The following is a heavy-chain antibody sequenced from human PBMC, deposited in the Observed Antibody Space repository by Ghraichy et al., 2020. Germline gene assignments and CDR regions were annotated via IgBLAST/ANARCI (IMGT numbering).Heavy chain of an antibody. D-gene: IGHD1-7*01. CDR3: ARDGNWNYAKDAFDI. J-gene: IGHJ3*02. CDR1: GGSISSGGYY. CDR2: IYYSGST. V-gene: IGHV4-31*03. Sequence: SQTLSLTCTVSGGSISSGGYYWSWIRQHPGKGLEWIGYIYYSGSTYYNPSLKSRVTISVDTSKNQFSLKLSSVTAADTAVYYCARDGNWNYAKDAFDIWGQGTMVTVSS.